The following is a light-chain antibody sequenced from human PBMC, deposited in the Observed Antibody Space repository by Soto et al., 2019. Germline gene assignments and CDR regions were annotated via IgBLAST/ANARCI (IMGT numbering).Light chain of an antibody. CDR2: DVN. J-gene: IGLJ2*01. CDR3: CSYAGSYTYVV. Sequence: QSVLTQPRSVSGSPGQSVTISCAGTSSDVGGYNYVAWYQQHPGKAPKLMIYDVNKRPSGVPDRFSGSKSDNTASLTISGLQAEDEADYYCCSYAGSYTYVVVGGGTKVTVL. V-gene: IGLV2-11*01. CDR1: SSDVGGYNY.